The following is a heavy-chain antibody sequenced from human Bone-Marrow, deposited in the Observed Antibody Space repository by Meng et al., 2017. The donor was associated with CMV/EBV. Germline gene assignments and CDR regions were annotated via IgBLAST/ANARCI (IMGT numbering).Heavy chain of an antibody. CDR3: ASTPRTDDFWSGSYAFDI. CDR1: GVSISSYY. Sequence: GSLRLSCTVSGVSISSYYWSWIRQPPGKGLECIGYIYYSGSTNYNPSLKSRVTISVDTSKNQFSLKLSSVTAADTAVYYCASTPRTDDFWSGSYAFDIWGQGTMVTVSS. J-gene: IGHJ3*02. CDR2: IYYSGST. V-gene: IGHV4-59*12. D-gene: IGHD3-3*01.